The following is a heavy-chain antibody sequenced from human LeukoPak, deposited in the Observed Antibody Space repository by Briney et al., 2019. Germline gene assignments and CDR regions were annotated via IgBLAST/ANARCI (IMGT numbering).Heavy chain of an antibody. Sequence: ASVKVSCKASGYTFTSYGINWVRQATGQGLEWMGWMNPNSGNTGYAQKFQGRVTMTRNTSISTAYMELSSLRSEDTAVYYCASSRDDYYYYGMDVWGQGTTVTVSS. CDR1: GYTFTSYG. CDR2: MNPNSGNT. CDR3: ASSRDDYYYYGMDV. J-gene: IGHJ6*02. V-gene: IGHV1-8*01.